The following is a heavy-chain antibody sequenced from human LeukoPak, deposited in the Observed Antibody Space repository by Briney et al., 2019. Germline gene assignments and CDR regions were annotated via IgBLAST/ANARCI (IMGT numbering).Heavy chain of an antibody. CDR3: ARLHQSTYYYDSSGYYAFGYYFDY. J-gene: IGHJ4*02. D-gene: IGHD3-22*01. V-gene: IGHV4-39*01. CDR1: GGSISSSSYY. Sequence: SETLSLTCTVSGGSISSSSYYWGWIRQPPGKGLEWIGSIYYNGSTYYNPSLKSRVTISVDTPKNQFSLKLSSVTAADTAVYYCARLHQSTYYYDSSGYYAFGYYFDYWGQGTLVTVSS. CDR2: IYYNGST.